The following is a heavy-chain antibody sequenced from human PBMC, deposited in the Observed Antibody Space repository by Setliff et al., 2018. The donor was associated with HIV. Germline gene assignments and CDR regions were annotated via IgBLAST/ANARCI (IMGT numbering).Heavy chain of an antibody. CDR2: ITPSGAT. V-gene: IGHV4-39*07. D-gene: IGHD5-18*01. CDR1: GGSIRVDNYF. J-gene: IGHJ5*02. CDR3: SNWNTTIDEDA. Sequence: PSETLSLTCTVSGGSIRVDNYFWGWIRQPPGKGLEWIGEITPSGATNYLPSLKSRVTMSLDTSKNQFSLKMTSVTAADTALYYCSNWNTTIDEDAWGQGTLVTVSS.